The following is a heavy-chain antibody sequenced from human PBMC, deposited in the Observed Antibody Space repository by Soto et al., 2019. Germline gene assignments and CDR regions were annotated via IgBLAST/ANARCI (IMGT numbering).Heavy chain of an antibody. CDR2: ISYDGSNT. V-gene: IGHV3-30-3*01. CDR1: GFTFSSYA. J-gene: IGHJ4*02. D-gene: IGHD6-19*01. Sequence: QVQLVESGGGVVQPGRSLRLSCAASGFTFSSYAMHWVRQAPGKGLEWVAVISYDGSNTYYADSVKGRFTISRDNSKNTLYLQMNSLRAEDTAVYYCARCGRGWYYFDYWGQGTLVTVSS. CDR3: ARCGRGWYYFDY.